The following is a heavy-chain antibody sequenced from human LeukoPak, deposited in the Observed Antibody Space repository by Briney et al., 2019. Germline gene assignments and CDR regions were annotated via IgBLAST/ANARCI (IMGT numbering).Heavy chain of an antibody. CDR2: IYYSGSA. Sequence: PSETLSLTCTVSGGAISSYYWSWIRQPPGKGLEYIGFIYYSGSANYNPPLTSRVTISVDTSKNQLSLRLTSVTAADTAVYYCARFDISGYRAFDFWGQGTMVTVSS. CDR1: GGAISSYY. J-gene: IGHJ3*01. D-gene: IGHD3-22*01. V-gene: IGHV4-59*01. CDR3: ARFDISGYRAFDF.